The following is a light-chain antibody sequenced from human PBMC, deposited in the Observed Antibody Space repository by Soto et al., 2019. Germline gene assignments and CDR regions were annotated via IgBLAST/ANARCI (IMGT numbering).Light chain of an antibody. CDR3: SSYAGNNIYV. Sequence: QSMLTQPPSASVSPVQSVAISCTGTSSDVGGYEFVSWYQQYPGKAPKLIIWEVSKRPSGVPDRFSGSKSGNTASLTVSGLQAEDEADYYCSSYAGNNIYVFGTGTKVTVI. CDR2: EVS. V-gene: IGLV2-8*01. CDR1: SSDVGGYEF. J-gene: IGLJ1*01.